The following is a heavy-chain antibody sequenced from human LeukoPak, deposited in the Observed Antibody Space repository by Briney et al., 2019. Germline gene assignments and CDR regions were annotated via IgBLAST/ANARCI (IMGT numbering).Heavy chain of an antibody. CDR2: IYSAGNT. V-gene: IGHV3-66*01. J-gene: IGHJ4*02. CDR3: ARKSDYLDY. CDR1: GFTVSNNY. Sequence: GGSPRLSCVVSGFTVSNNYMTWVRQAPGKGLEWVSLIYSAGNTYYADSVKGRSTISRDNSKNTLYLQMNSLRAEDTAVYYCARKSDYLDYWGQGTLVTVSS.